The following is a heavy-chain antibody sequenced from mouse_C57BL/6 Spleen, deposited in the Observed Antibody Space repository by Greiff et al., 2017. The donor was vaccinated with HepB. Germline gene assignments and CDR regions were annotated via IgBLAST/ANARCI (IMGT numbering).Heavy chain of an antibody. CDR3: ARRAGHFDY. J-gene: IGHJ2*01. D-gene: IGHD3-3*01. V-gene: IGHV3-6*01. Sequence: DVKLVESGPGLVKPSQSLSLTCSVTGYSITSGYYWNWIRQFPGNKLEWMGYISYDGSNNYNPSLKNRISITRDTSKNQFFLKLNSVTTEDTATYYCARRAGHFDYWGQGTTLTVSS. CDR2: ISYDGSN. CDR1: GYSITSGYY.